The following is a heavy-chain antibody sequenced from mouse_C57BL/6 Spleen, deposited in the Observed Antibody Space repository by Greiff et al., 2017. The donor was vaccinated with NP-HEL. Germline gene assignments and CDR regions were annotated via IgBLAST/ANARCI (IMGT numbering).Heavy chain of an antibody. CDR2: IHPNSGST. D-gene: IGHD1-1*01. CDR3: ARSDYYYGSSCAMDY. V-gene: IGHV1-64*01. Sequence: VQLQQPGAELVKPGASVKLSCKASGYTFTSYWMHWVKQRPGQGLEWIGMIHPNSGSTNYNEKFKSKATLTVDKSSSTAYMQLSSLTSEDSAVYYCARSDYYYGSSCAMDYWGQGTSVTVSS. J-gene: IGHJ4*01. CDR1: GYTFTSYW.